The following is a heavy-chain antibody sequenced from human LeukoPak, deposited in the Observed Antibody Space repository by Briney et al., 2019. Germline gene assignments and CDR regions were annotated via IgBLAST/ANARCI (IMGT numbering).Heavy chain of an antibody. CDR1: GDSISGYY. CDR3: AREIYSGSLYFDY. V-gene: IGHV4-59*01. Sequence: SETLSLTCTVSGDSISGYYWSWIRQPPGKGLEWIGYIYYSGSTNYNPSLKSRVSISVYTPKNQFSLKLSSVTAADTAVYYCAREIYSGSLYFDYWGQGTLVTVSS. J-gene: IGHJ4*02. CDR2: IYYSGST. D-gene: IGHD1-26*01.